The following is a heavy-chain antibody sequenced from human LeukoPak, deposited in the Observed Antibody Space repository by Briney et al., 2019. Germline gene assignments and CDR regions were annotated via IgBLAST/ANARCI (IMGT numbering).Heavy chain of an antibody. D-gene: IGHD6-6*01. CDR3: ARGARDSSSSHFDY. Sequence: SVKVSCKASGGTFSSYAISWVRQAPGQGLERMGGIIPIFGTANYAQKFQGRVTITADESTSTAYMELSSLRSEDTAVYYCARGARDSSSSHFDYWGQGTLVTVSS. CDR2: IIPIFGTA. V-gene: IGHV1-69*13. J-gene: IGHJ4*02. CDR1: GGTFSSYA.